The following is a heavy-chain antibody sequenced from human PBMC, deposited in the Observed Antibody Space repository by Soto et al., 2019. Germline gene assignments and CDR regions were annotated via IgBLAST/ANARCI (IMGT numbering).Heavy chain of an antibody. J-gene: IGHJ5*02. V-gene: IGHV1-24*01. CDR3: ARHAYRSYEVWFDP. CDR1: GYTLTELS. CDR2: FDPEDGET. Sequence: ASVKVSCKVSGYTLTELSMHWVRQAPGKGLEWMGGFDPEDGETIYAQKFQGRVTMTEDTSTDTAYMELSSLRSEDTAVYYCARHAYRSYEVWFDPWGQGTLVTVSS. D-gene: IGHD3-3*01.